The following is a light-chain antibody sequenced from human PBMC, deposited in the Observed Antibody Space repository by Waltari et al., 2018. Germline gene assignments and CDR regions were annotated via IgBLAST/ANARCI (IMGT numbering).Light chain of an antibody. CDR3: ALYMGSGIWV. CDR1: SGSLSTTSY. CDR2: KAN. V-gene: IGLV8-61*01. Sequence: QTVVTQEPSLSVSPGGTVTLTFALSSGSLSTTSYATWYQPTPGQAPRTLVYKANARSSGVPDRFSGSILGNTAALTITGAQADDESDYYCALYMGSGIWVFGGGTRLTVL. J-gene: IGLJ3*02.